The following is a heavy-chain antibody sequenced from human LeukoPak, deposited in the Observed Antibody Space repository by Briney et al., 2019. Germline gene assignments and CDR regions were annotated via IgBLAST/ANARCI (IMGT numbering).Heavy chain of an antibody. CDR2: ISGSGGST. CDR3: ARDSPGVGYYDFWSGYLDTGYAFDI. CDR1: GFTFSSYA. V-gene: IGHV3-23*01. D-gene: IGHD3-3*01. J-gene: IGHJ3*02. Sequence: GGSLRLSCAASGFTFSSYAMSWVRQAPGKGLEWVSAISGSGGSTYYADSVKGRFTISRDNSKNTLYLQMNSLRAEDTAVYYCARDSPGVGYYDFWSGYLDTGYAFDIWGQGTMVTVSS.